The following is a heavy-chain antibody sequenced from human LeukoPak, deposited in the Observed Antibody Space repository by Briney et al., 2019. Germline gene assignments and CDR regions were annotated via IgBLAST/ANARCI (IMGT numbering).Heavy chain of an antibody. V-gene: IGHV1-2*02. CDR3: ARGSVIDSSSSSASSPGGPGY. CDR2: IEPNSGGT. D-gene: IGHD6-6*01. CDR1: GYTFTGYY. Sequence: EASVKVSCKASGYTFTGYYIHWVRQAPGQGLEWMEWIEPNSGGTHYAQKLQGRVTMTRDTSINTAYMELSGLRSDDTAVYSCARGSVIDSSSSSASSPGGPGYWSQGTLVTVSS. J-gene: IGHJ4*02.